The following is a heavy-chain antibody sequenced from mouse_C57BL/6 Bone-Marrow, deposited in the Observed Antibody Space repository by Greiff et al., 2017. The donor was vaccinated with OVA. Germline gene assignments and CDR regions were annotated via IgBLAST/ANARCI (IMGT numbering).Heavy chain of an antibody. V-gene: IGHV1-69*01. CDR3: ARSRCIYSNYVYAMDY. J-gene: IGHJ4*01. CDR2: IDPSDSYT. D-gene: IGHD2-5*01. CDR1: GYTFTSYW. Sequence: QVQLQQPGAELVMPGASVKLSCKASGYTFTSYWMHWVKQRPGQGLEWIGEIDPSDSYTNYNQKFKGKSTLTVDKSSSTAYMQLSSLTSEDSAVYYGARSRCIYSNYVYAMDYWGQGTSVTVSS.